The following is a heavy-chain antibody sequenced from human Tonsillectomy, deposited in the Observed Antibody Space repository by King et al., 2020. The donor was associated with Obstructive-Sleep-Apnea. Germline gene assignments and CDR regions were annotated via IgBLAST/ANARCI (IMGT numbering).Heavy chain of an antibody. D-gene: IGHD2-2*01. CDR2: MYYRGST. V-gene: IGHV4-30-4*01. CDR1: GGFISSGDYY. CDR3: ARGGNCSTSSCYHHYGMDV. J-gene: IGHJ6*02. Sequence: QLQESGPGLVKPSQNLSLTCTVSGGFISSGDYYWTWIRQSPGKGLEWIGHMYYRGSTYYKASLKSRVTISVDTSKSQFSLKLSSVTAADTAVYYCARGGNCSTSSCYHHYGMDVWGQGTTVIVSS.